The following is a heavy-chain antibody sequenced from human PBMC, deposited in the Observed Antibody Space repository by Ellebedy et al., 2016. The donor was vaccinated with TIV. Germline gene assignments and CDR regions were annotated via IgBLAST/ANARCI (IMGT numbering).Heavy chain of an antibody. D-gene: IGHD3-22*01. V-gene: IGHV4-31*03. CDR3: ARGAYDSSGYYTFDY. J-gene: IGHJ4*02. CDR1: GGSISSGGYY. Sequence: SETLSLTXTVSGGSISSGGYYWSWIRQHPGKGLEWIGYIYYSGSTYYNPSLKSRVTISVDTSKNQFSLKLSSVTAADTAVYYCARGAYDSSGYYTFDYWGQGTLVTVSS. CDR2: IYYSGST.